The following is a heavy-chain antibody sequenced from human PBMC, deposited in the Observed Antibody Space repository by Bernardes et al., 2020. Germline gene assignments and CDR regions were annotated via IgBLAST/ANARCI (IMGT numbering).Heavy chain of an antibody. CDR3: ARVLSGSSGCQRGVCYYYYYMDV. CDR1: GYTFTSYG. D-gene: IGHD6-19*01. CDR2: ISAYNGNT. J-gene: IGHJ6*03. Sequence: ASVKVSCKASGYTFTSYGISWVRQAPGQGLEWMGWISAYNGNTNYAQKLQGRVTMTTDTSTSTAYMELRSLRSDDTAVYYCARVLSGSSGCQRGVCYYYYYMDVWGKGTTVTVSS. V-gene: IGHV1-18*01.